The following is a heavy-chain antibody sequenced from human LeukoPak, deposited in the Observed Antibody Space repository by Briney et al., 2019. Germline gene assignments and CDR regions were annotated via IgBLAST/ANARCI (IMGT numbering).Heavy chain of an antibody. Sequence: SETLSLTCTVSGGSISIYYWRSIRQPPGKGLEWIGYIYYSGSTNYNPTLKRRVTISVDTSKNQFSLKLGSVTAADTAVYYCARVGYQLLEPYYYYYMDVWGKGTTVTVSS. V-gene: IGHV4-59*01. CDR1: GGSISIYY. J-gene: IGHJ6*03. CDR2: IYYSGST. CDR3: ARVGYQLLEPYYYYYMDV. D-gene: IGHD2-2*01.